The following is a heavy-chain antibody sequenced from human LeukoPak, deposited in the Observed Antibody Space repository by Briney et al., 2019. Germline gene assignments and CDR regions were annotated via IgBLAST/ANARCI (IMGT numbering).Heavy chain of an antibody. CDR2: IYSGGST. D-gene: IGHD3-10*01. J-gene: IGHJ4*02. CDR3: ARGSRGFGDFRYYFDY. Sequence: PGGSLRLSCAASGLTVSSNYMSWVRQAPGKGLEWVSVIYSGGSTYYADSVKGRFTISRDNSKNTLYLQMNSLRAEDTAVYYCARGSRGFGDFRYYFDYWGQGTLVTVSS. CDR1: GLTVSSNY. V-gene: IGHV3-53*01.